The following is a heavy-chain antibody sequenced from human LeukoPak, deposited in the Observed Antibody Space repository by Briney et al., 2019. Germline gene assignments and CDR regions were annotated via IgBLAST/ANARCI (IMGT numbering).Heavy chain of an antibody. CDR3: ARHYYDSSGYWSPPGDY. D-gene: IGHD3-22*01. Sequence: SETLSLTCTVSGGSINNASYHWGWIRQPPGKGLEWIGSIYYNGSTYYSPSLKSRLTISVDTSKNHFSLRLTSVTAADTAVHYCARHYYDSSGYWSPPGDYWAQGTLVTVSS. CDR1: GGSINNASYH. V-gene: IGHV4-39*01. CDR2: IYYNGST. J-gene: IGHJ4*02.